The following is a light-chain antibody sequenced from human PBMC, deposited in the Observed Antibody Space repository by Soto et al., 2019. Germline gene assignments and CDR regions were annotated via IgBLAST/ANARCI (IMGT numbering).Light chain of an antibody. V-gene: IGKV1-5*03. Sequence: DIQMTQSPSTLPASVGDRVTITCRASQSINSWLAWYQQKPGKAPKLLIYKASSLESGVPSRFSGSGSGTEFTLTISSLQPDDFATYYCQQYITYPWTFGQGTKVEIK. CDR3: QQYITYPWT. CDR2: KAS. CDR1: QSINSW. J-gene: IGKJ1*01.